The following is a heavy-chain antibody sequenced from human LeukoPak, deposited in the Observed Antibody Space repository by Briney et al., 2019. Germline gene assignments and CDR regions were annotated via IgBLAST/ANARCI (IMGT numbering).Heavy chain of an antibody. D-gene: IGHD3-22*01. CDR2: IIPIFGTA. J-gene: IGHJ4*02. CDR3: ATSDSSGYYDYFDY. Sequence: SVKVSCKASGGTFTSYAISWVRQAPGQGLEWMGGIIPIFGTANYAQKFQGRVTITADESTSTAYMELSSLRSEDTAVYYCATSDSSGYYDYFDYWGQGTLVTVSS. V-gene: IGHV1-69*13. CDR1: GGTFTSYA.